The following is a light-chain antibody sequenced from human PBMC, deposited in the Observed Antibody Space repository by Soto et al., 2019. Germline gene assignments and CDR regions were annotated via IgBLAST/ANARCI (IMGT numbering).Light chain of an antibody. CDR1: QGITSY. CDR3: KQLNSYPLS. Sequence: DIQLTQSPSFLSASVGDRVTITCRASQGITSYLAWYQQKPGKAPNLLIYATSTLQSGVPSRFSGSGSGTEFTLTISGLQHEDFATYSCKQLNSYPLSFGGGTKVETK. V-gene: IGKV1-9*01. J-gene: IGKJ4*01. CDR2: ATS.